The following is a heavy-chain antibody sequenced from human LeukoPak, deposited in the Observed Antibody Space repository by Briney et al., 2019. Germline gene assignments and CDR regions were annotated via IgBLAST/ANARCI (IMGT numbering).Heavy chain of an antibody. CDR1: GFTFCSYG. CDR2: VNSDKKKT. V-gene: IGHV3-64D*06. Sequence: GGSLSLSCSVYGFTFCSYGMHWVPPAPGEGLEYCSAVNSDKKKTYYKHSVTGSFTISTDTSKNTLYLQISNLSAEDTSVYVDVKVGRDLLPTLLDYWGQGTLVTVSS. J-gene: IGHJ4*02. CDR3: VKVGRDLLPTLLDY. D-gene: IGHD3-22*01.